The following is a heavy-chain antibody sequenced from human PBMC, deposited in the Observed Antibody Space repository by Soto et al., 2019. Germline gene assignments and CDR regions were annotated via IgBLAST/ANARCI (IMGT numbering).Heavy chain of an antibody. J-gene: IGHJ4*02. D-gene: IGHD3-16*01. Sequence: QVQLVQSGAEVKKPGSSVKVSCKASGGTFSSYAISWVRQAPGQGLEWMGGVIPIFGTANYAQKFQGRVTITADESTSTAYMELSSLRYEDTAVYYCARSWIPGEKGGNPRGIDYWGQGTLVTVSS. V-gene: IGHV1-69*01. CDR3: ARSWIPGEKGGNPRGIDY. CDR1: GGTFSSYA. CDR2: VIPIFGTA.